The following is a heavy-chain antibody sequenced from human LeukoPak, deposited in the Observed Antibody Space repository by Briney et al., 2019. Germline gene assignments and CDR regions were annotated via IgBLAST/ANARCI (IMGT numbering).Heavy chain of an antibody. CDR3: ATSRPAAIQGRRNAFDI. CDR2: FDPEDGET. V-gene: IGHV1-24*01. J-gene: IGHJ3*02. Sequence: ASVKVSCKVSGYTLTELSMHWVRQAPGKGLEWMGGFDPEDGETIYAQKFQGRVTMTEDTSTDTAYMELSSLRSEDTAVYYCATSRPAAIQGRRNAFDIWGQGAMVTVSS. CDR1: GYTLTELS. D-gene: IGHD2-2*02.